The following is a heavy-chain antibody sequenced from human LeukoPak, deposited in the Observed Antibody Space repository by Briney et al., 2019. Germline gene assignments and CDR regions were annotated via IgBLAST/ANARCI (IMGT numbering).Heavy chain of an antibody. CDR3: ARQYTDQLPRQTPEHEYAFDI. D-gene: IGHD2-2*01. CDR1: GGSISSSSYY. CDR2: IYYSGST. V-gene: IGHV4-39*01. Sequence: PSETLSLTCTVSGGSISSSSYYWGWIRQPPGKGLEWIGSIYYSGSTYYNPSLKSRVTISVDTSKNQFSLKLSSVTAADTAVYYCARQYTDQLPRQTPEHEYAFDIWGQGTMVTVSS. J-gene: IGHJ3*02.